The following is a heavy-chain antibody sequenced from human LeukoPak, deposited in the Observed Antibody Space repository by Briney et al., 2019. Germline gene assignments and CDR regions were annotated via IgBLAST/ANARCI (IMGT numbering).Heavy chain of an antibody. J-gene: IGHJ4*02. CDR3: VTSTGQQFIPYDY. D-gene: IGHD6-13*01. CDR1: GYNVSSNY. CDR2: IYGADAA. Sequence: GGSLRLSCAASGYNVSSNYMTWIRQAPGKGLEWVSLIYGADAAYYAESVRGRFMISRDNLKNTLFLQMNSLRVEDTAVYYCVTSTGQQFIPYDYWGQGTHVTVSS. V-gene: IGHV3-66*02.